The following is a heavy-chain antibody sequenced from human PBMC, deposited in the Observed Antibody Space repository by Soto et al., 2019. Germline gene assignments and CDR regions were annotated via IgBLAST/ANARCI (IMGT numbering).Heavy chain of an antibody. CDR1: GFTVSSNY. CDR3: ARGGRLAAAGTGYYYGMDV. Sequence: GGSLRLSCAASGFTVSSNYMSWVRQAPGKGLEWVSVIYSGGSTYYADSVKGRFTISRDNSKNTLYLQMNSLRAEDTAVCYCARGGRLAAAGTGYYYGMDVWGQGTTVTVSS. J-gene: IGHJ6*02. V-gene: IGHV3-66*01. D-gene: IGHD6-13*01. CDR2: IYSGGST.